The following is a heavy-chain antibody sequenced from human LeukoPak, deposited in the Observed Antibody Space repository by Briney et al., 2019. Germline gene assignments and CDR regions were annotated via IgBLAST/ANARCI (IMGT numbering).Heavy chain of an antibody. V-gene: IGHV4-30-4*01. CDR1: GGSISSGAYY. CDR2: IFYSGST. J-gene: IGHJ4*02. Sequence: SQTLSLTCTVSGGSISSGAYYWTWIRQPPGKGLEWIGYIFYSGSTNYNPSLKSRVTISVDTSKNQFSLKLRSVTAADTAVYYCARGPNYGGNSKDFDYWGQGTLVTVSS. D-gene: IGHD4-23*01. CDR3: ARGPNYGGNSKDFDY.